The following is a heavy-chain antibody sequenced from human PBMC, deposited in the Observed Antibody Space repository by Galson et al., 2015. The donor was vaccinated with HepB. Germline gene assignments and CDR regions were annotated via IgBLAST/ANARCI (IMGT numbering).Heavy chain of an antibody. CDR3: TTSYYYDSSGYYAEFDY. CDR1: GFTFSSYS. D-gene: IGHD3-22*01. J-gene: IGHJ4*02. CDR2: IKSKTDGGTT. V-gene: IGHV3-15*01. Sequence: SLRLSCAASGFTFSSYSMNWVRQAPGKGLEWVGRIKSKTDGGTTDYAAPVKGRFTISRDDSKNTLYLQMNSLKTEDTAVYYCTTSYYYDSSGYYAEFDYWGQGTLVTVSS.